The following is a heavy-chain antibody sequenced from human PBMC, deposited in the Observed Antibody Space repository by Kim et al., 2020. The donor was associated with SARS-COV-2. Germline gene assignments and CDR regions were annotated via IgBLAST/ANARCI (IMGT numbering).Heavy chain of an antibody. CDR1: GGSIRSYY. CDR3: ARLGGLDLQGATAFLFDY. CDR2: ISHSGST. Sequence: SETLSLKCTVSGGSIRSYYWSWIRRPPGKGLEWIGYISHSGSTYYNPSLTSRVSISADTSKNQFSLNLDSLTTEDTAVYYCARLGGLDLQGATAFLFDYWGRGTQVTVST. V-gene: IGHV4-59*01. J-gene: IGHJ4*01. D-gene: IGHD1-26*01.